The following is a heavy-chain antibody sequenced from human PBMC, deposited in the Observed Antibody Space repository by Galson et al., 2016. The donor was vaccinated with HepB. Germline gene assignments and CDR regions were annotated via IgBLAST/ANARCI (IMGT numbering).Heavy chain of an antibody. J-gene: IGHJ4*02. CDR3: GGHGGNSA. V-gene: IGHV3-23*01. D-gene: IGHD1-7*01. Sequence: SLRLSCAASGFTLAGQGMSWVRQAPGKGLEWVSDIVAGGNTYYAGSVKGRVTIFREISKNTLYLEMNSLRAEDTAIYYCGGHGGNSAWGQGTLVTVSS. CDR1: GFTLAGQG. CDR2: IVAGGNT.